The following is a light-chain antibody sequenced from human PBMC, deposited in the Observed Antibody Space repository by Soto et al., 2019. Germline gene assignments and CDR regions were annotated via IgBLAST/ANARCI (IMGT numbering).Light chain of an antibody. CDR3: QQYKSYARGT. J-gene: IGKJ1*01. CDR2: DAS. Sequence: DIQMTQSPSTLSASVGDRVTITCRASQSISSWLAWYQQKPGKAPKLLIYDASSLESGVPSRFRGSGSGTEFTLTISSLQPDDFATYYCQQYKSYARGTFGQGTKMDIK. CDR1: QSISSW. V-gene: IGKV1-5*01.